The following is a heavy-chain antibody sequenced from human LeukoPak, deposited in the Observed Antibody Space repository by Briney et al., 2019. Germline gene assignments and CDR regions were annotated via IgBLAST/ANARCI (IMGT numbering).Heavy chain of an antibody. V-gene: IGHV3-21*01. CDR2: ISSSSSYI. CDR3: AREIPGSGYDY. CDR1: GFTFSSYS. D-gene: IGHD3-22*01. Sequence: AGGSLRLSCAASGFTFSSYSMTWVRQAPGKGLEWVSSISSSSSYIYYADSVKGRFTISRDNAKNSLYLQMNSLRAEDTAVYYCAREIPGSGYDYWGQGTLVTVSS. J-gene: IGHJ4*02.